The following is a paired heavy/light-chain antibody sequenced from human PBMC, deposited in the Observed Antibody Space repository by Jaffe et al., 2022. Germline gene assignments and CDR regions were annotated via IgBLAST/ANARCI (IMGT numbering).Heavy chain of an antibody. D-gene: IGHD2-15*01. CDR1: GFSLTTNEVG. Sequence: QITLKESGPTLVKPTQTLTLTCTFSGFSLTTNEVGVGWIRQPPGKALEWLALIFWDDGKFYSPSLKSRLTIAKDTSKNQVVLTMTNMDPADTATYYCAHRGKVRTTIVVFEYWGQGTLVTVSS. J-gene: IGHJ4*02. CDR2: IFWDDGK. V-gene: IGHV2-5*02. CDR3: AHRGKVRTTIVVFEY.
Light chain of an antibody. V-gene: IGLV1-44*01. CDR2: SDN. CDR1: SSNIGSDT. Sequence: QSVLTQPPSASGTPGQRVTISCSGSSSNIGSDTVSWYQQLPGTAPKLLIYSDNQRPSGVPDRFSGSKSGTSASLAISGLQSEDEADYYCATWDDTLSGHWIFGGGTKLTVL. J-gene: IGLJ3*02. CDR3: ATWDDTLSGHWI.